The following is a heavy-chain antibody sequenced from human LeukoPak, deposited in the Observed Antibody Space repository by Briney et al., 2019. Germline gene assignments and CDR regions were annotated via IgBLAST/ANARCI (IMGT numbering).Heavy chain of an antibody. V-gene: IGHV1-8*01. CDR3: ARAPSSSWYYYYGMDV. J-gene: IGHJ6*02. D-gene: IGHD6-13*01. Sequence: ASVKVSCKASGYTFTSYDINWVRQATGQGLGWMGWMNPNSGNTGYAQKFQGRVTMTRNTSISTAYMELSSLRSEDTAVYYCARAPSSSWYYYYGMDVWGQGTTVTVSS. CDR1: GYTFTSYD. CDR2: MNPNSGNT.